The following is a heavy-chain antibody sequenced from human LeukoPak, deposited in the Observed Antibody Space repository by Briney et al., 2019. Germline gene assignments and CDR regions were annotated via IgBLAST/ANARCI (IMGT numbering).Heavy chain of an antibody. V-gene: IGHV5-51*01. CDR3: ARHGVGAGLAAAYI. J-gene: IGHJ4*02. CDR1: GSNFSNYG. CDR2: IDPGDSHA. Sequence: GASLKISCKGSGSNFSNYGIGWVRQMPGKGLEWMGLIDPGDSHAIYSPSFQGQVTISADKSISAAYLQWSSLKASDTAMYYCARHGVGAGLAAAYIWGQGTLRTVSS. D-gene: IGHD6-13*01.